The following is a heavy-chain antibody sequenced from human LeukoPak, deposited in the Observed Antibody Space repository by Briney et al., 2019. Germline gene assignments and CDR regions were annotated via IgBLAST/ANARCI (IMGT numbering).Heavy chain of an antibody. CDR1: GGSISSYY. Sequence: SETLSLTCTVSGGSISSYYWSWIRQPPGKGLEWIGYIYYSGSTNYNPSLKSRVTISVDTSKNQFSLKLSSVTAADTAVYYCARRWFEGYCSGGSCYAFDYWGQGTLVTVSS. CDR3: ARRWFEGYCSGGSCYAFDY. V-gene: IGHV4-59*08. D-gene: IGHD2-15*01. J-gene: IGHJ4*02. CDR2: IYYSGST.